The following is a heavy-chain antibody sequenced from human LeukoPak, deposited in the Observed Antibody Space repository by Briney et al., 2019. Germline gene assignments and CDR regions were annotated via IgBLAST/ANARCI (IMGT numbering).Heavy chain of an antibody. Sequence: PGGSLRLSCAASGFTFSNAWMSWVRQAPGKGLEWVGRIKSKTDGGTTDYAAPVKGRFTISRDDSKNTLYLQMNSLKTEDTAVYYCTTERVYLRYFDWLLPDYDYWGQGTLVTVSS. CDR2: IKSKTDGGTT. J-gene: IGHJ4*02. CDR3: TTERVYLRYFDWLLPDYDY. D-gene: IGHD3-9*01. CDR1: GFTFSNAW. V-gene: IGHV3-15*01.